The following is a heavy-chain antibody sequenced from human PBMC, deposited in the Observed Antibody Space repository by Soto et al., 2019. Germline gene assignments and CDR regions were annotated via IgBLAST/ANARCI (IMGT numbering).Heavy chain of an antibody. V-gene: IGHV3-33*01. CDR2: IWYDGSNK. CDR3: ARDRLDGSYYFDY. CDR1: GFTFSSYG. J-gene: IGHJ4*02. D-gene: IGHD1-26*01. Sequence: GGSLRLSCAASGFTFSSYGMHWVRQAPGKGLEWVAVIWYDGSNKYYADSVKGRFTISRDNSKNTLYLQMNSLRAEDTAVYYCARDRLDGSYYFDYWGQGTLVTVSS.